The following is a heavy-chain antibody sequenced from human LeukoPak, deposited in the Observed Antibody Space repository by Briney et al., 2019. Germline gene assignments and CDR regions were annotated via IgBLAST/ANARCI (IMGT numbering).Heavy chain of an antibody. CDR3: ARVTDRRRGDNFGGFDY. V-gene: IGHV3-23*01. D-gene: IGHD3-16*01. Sequence: PGGSLRLSCAASGFSFTAYAMAWVRQAPGRGLEWVSSISGAGGLTDYRDSVKGRFTISRDNSKNSLFLQMNSLSTEDTAVYYCARVTDRRRGDNFGGFDYWAQGTLVTVSS. J-gene: IGHJ4*02. CDR1: GFSFTAYA. CDR2: ISGAGGLT.